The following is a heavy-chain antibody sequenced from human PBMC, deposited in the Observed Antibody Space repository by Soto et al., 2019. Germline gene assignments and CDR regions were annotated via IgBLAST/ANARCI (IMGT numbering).Heavy chain of an antibody. CDR2: IDWDDDK. CDR3: ARTHSGYYYYGMDV. J-gene: IGHJ6*02. Sequence: SGPTLVNPTQTLTLTCTFSGFSLSTSGMCVSWIRQPPGKALVWLALIDWDDDKYYSTSLKTRLTISKDTSKNQVVLTMTNMDPVDTATYYCARTHSGYYYYGMDVWGQGTTVTVSS. D-gene: IGHD3-10*01. V-gene: IGHV2-70*01. CDR1: GFSLSTSGMC.